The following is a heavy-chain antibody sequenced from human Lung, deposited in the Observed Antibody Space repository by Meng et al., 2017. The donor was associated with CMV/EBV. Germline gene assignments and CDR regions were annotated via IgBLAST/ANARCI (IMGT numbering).Heavy chain of an antibody. CDR1: GFTFSSYE. V-gene: IGHV3-48*03. D-gene: IGHD2-2*02. J-gene: IGHJ4*02. CDR2: ISSSGSTI. Sequence: GESXKISXAASGFTFSSYEMNWVRQAPGKGLEWVSYISSSGSTIYYADSVKGRFTISRDNAKNSLYLQMNSLRAEDTAVYYCAIFQDIVVVPAAIPYYFDYWGQGTLVTVSS. CDR3: AIFQDIVVVPAAIPYYFDY.